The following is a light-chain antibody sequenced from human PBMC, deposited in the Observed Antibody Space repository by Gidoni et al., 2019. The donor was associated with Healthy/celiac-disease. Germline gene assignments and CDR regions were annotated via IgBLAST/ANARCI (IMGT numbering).Light chain of an antibody. CDR3: QQYGSSPPYT. CDR1: QSVSSSY. V-gene: IGKV3-20*01. Sequence: ETVLTQSPGTLSWSPGERATLSCRASQSVSSSYLAWYQQKPGQAPRLLIYGASSSATGIPDRFSCSGSGTDFTLTISRLGPEDFAVYYCQQYGSSPPYTFGQGTKLEIK. J-gene: IGKJ2*01. CDR2: GAS.